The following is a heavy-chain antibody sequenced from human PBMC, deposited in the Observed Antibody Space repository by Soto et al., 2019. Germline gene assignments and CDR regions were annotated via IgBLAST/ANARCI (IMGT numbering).Heavy chain of an antibody. V-gene: IGHV3-30*18. CDR1: GFTFSSYG. D-gene: IGHD1-26*01. CDR2: ISYDGSNT. J-gene: IGHJ4*02. CDR3: PKDGRIEGATISLEY. Sequence: QVQLVESGGGVVQPGRSLRLSCAASGFTFSSYGMHWVRQAPGKGLEWVAVISYDGSNTYYADSVKGRLTISRDNSKNSLNLQRNSLRAEDRTVYYGPKDGRIEGATISLEYWGQGTLVTVAA.